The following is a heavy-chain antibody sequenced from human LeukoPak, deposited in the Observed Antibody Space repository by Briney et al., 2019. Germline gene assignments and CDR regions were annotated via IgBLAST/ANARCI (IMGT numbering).Heavy chain of an antibody. CDR1: GGTFRSYA. V-gene: IGHV1-69*13. CDR2: SIPIFGTA. Sequence: SVKGSCKAFGGTFRSYAISWVRQASGQGLEWMGGSIPIFGTANYAQKFQGRVTITADESMSTAYMELSSLRSEDTAVYYCARGGYCSSTSCYHPYNWFDPWGQGTLVTVSS. J-gene: IGHJ5*02. D-gene: IGHD2-2*01. CDR3: ARGGYCSSTSCYHPYNWFDP.